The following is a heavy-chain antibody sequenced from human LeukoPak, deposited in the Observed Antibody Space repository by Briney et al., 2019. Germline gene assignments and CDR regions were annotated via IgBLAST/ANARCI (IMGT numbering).Heavy chain of an antibody. CDR3: ASTVRPNYYYYYGMDV. Sequence: GTSLRLSCAASGFTFRTYGMHWVRQAPGKGLEWVAVISYGGSNKYYADSVKGRFTISRDKSKNTLYLQMNSLRAEDTAVYYCASTVRPNYYYYYGMDVWGQGTTVTVSS. V-gene: IGHV3-30*03. CDR1: GFTFRTYG. CDR2: ISYGGSNK. D-gene: IGHD4-17*01. J-gene: IGHJ6*02.